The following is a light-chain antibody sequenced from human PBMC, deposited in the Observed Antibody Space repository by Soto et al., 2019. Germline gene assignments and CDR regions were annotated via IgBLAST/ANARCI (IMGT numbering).Light chain of an antibody. J-gene: IGLJ2*01. CDR3: SSFAGGGNPVL. Sequence: QSALTQPPSASGSLGQSVTISCTGTSSDVGGYNYVSWHQQHPGKAPKVMIYEVTKRPPGVPDRFSGSKSGNTASLTVSGLLALDAAEYYPSSFAGGGNPVLLGGGTKLTVL. CDR1: SSDVGGYNY. V-gene: IGLV2-8*01. CDR2: EVT.